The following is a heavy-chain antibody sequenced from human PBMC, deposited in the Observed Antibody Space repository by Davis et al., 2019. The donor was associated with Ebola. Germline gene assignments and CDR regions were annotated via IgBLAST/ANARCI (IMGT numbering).Heavy chain of an antibody. D-gene: IGHD3-16*01. V-gene: IGHV3-53*01. CDR1: GFSVSNSY. CDR3: ASIGIKLTYDY. Sequence: GESLKISCAASGFSVSNSYMSWVRQAPGKGLEWVSLIYSGGTTYADSVKGRFTISRDTSKNILYLQMNSLRAEDTAMYYCASIGIKLTYDYWGQGILVTVSS. J-gene: IGHJ4*02. CDR2: IYSGGTT.